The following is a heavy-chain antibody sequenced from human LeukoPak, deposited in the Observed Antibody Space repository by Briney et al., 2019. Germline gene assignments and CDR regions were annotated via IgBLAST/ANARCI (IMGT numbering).Heavy chain of an antibody. CDR2: IKSKTDGGTT. CDR1: GFTFSNAW. CDR3: TTLNFIVVVPAGWFDP. D-gene: IGHD2-2*01. V-gene: IGHV3-15*01. Sequence: GGSLRLSCAASGFTFSNAWMSWVRQAPGKRLEWVGRIKSKTDGGTTDYAAPVKGRFTISRDDSKNTLYLQMNSLKTEDTAVYYCTTLNFIVVVPAGWFDPWGQGTLVTVSS. J-gene: IGHJ5*02.